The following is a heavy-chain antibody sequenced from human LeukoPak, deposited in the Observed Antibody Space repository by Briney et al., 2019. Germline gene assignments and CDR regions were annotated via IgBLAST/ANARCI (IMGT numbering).Heavy chain of an antibody. J-gene: IGHJ3*02. CDR2: IWYDGSNK. D-gene: IGHD2-15*01. V-gene: IGHV3-33*01. CDR3: ARDPDGYCSGGRCHNDAFDI. Sequence: GGSLRLSCAASGFTFSSYGMHWVRQAPGKGLEWVAVIWYDGSNKYYADSVKGRFTISRDNSKNTLYLQMNSLRAEDTAVYYCARDPDGYCSGGRCHNDAFDIWGQGTMVTVSS. CDR1: GFTFSSYG.